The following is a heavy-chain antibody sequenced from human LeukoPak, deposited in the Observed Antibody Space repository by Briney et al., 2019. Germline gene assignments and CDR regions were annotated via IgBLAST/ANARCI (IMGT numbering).Heavy chain of an antibody. CDR3: ARDSGEYSFGGFWYFDV. CDR2: IKQDGSQI. V-gene: IGHV3-7*05. D-gene: IGHD5-18*01. J-gene: IGHJ2*01. CDR1: GFMFSSYW. Sequence: GGSLRLSCAGSGFMFSSYWIYWVRQAPGKGLESVANIKQDGSQIHYVDCVKGRFTISRDNAQNSVYLQMNSLRVEDTAVYYCARDSGEYSFGGFWYFDVWGRGTLVTVSS.